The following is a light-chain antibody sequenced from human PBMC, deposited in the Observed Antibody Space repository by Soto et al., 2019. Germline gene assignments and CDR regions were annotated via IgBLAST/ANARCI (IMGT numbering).Light chain of an antibody. Sequence: EIVLRQSPGTLSLSPGERASLSCRASQSVSSSYLAWYQQIPGQAPRLLINDASRRATGIPDRFSGSGSGTDFTLTISRLEPEDFAVYYCQQYGSSPPTFGQGTKV. J-gene: IGKJ1*01. CDR1: QSVSSSY. V-gene: IGKV3-20*01. CDR2: DAS. CDR3: QQYGSSPPT.